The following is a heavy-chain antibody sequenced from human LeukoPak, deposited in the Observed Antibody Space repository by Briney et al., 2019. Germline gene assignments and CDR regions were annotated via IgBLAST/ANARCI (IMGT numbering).Heavy chain of an antibody. V-gene: IGHV4-34*01. CDR1: GGSFSGYY. CDR2: INHSGST. D-gene: IGHD6-6*01. J-gene: IGHJ4*02. CDR3: ARVGYSSSPFDY. Sequence: SETLSLTCAVYGGSFSGYYWSWIRQPPGKGLEWIGEINHSGSTNYNPSLESRVTISVDTSKNQFSLKLSSVTAADTAVYYCARVGYSSSPFDYWGQGTLVTVSS.